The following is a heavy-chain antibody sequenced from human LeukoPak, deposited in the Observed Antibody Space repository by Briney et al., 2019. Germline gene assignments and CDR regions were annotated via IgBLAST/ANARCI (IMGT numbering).Heavy chain of an antibody. V-gene: IGHV1-69*05. J-gene: IGHJ4*02. D-gene: IGHD6-6*01. Sequence: SVKVSCKASGGTFSSYAISWVRQAPGQGLEWMGRIIPIFGTANYAQKFQGRATITTDESTSTAYMELSSLRSEDTAVYYCAREYSSSYYFDYWGQGTLVTVSS. CDR2: IIPIFGTA. CDR1: GGTFSSYA. CDR3: AREYSSSYYFDY.